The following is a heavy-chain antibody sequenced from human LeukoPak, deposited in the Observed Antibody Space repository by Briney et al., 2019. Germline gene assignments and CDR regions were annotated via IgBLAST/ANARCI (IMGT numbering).Heavy chain of an antibody. CDR3: AKDLYDSSGSRYDY. CDR1: GFTFSTYS. Sequence: GGSLSLSCAVSGFTFSTYSMKWVRQAPGKGLEWVSSISSSSSYEYYADSVQGRFTISRDNAENLLYLQMNSLRAEDTAVYYCAKDLYDSSGSRYDYWGQGTLVTVSS. J-gene: IGHJ4*02. CDR2: ISSSSSYE. V-gene: IGHV3-21*04. D-gene: IGHD3-22*01.